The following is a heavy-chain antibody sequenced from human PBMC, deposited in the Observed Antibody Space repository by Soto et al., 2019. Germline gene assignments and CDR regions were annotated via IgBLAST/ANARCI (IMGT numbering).Heavy chain of an antibody. Sequence: QVQLVESGGGVVQPGRSLGLSCAVSGFTFSPYTMHWVRQAPGKGLEWVAVISYDGSNKYYADSVKGRFTISRDNSKNTLYLQMNSLRAEDTAVYYCARGGGFCGGDCYKGGVDYWGQGILVTVSS. CDR2: ISYDGSNK. CDR3: ARGGGFCGGDCYKGGVDY. J-gene: IGHJ4*02. V-gene: IGHV3-30-3*01. CDR1: GFTFSPYT. D-gene: IGHD2-21*02.